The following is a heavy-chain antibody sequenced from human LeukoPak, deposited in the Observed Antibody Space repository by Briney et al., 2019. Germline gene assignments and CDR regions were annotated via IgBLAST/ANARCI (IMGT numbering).Heavy chain of an antibody. CDR1: GGSFSGYY. V-gene: IGHV4-34*01. CDR3: ARGGYYDYVWGSYRKDYFDY. D-gene: IGHD3-16*02. CDR2: INHSGST. J-gene: IGHJ4*02. Sequence: SETLSLTCAVYGGSFSGYYWSWIRQPPGKGLEWIGEINHSGSTNYNPSLKSRVTISVDTSKNQFSLKLSSVTAADTAVYYCARGGYYDYVWGSYRKDYFDYWGQGTLVTVSS.